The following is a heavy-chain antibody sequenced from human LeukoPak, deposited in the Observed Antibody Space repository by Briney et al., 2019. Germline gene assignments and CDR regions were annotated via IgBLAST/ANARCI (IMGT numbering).Heavy chain of an antibody. Sequence: WETLSLTCTVSGGSISSYYWSWIRQPPGKGLEWIGYIYSSGSAYYNPSLNSRVTISVDTSKNQFSLKLTSVTAADTAVYYCASTTTTYYSYFYYYMGVWGKGTTVTVSS. CDR1: GGSISSYY. V-gene: IGHV4-4*09. CDR2: IYSSGSA. CDR3: ASTTTTYYSYFYYYMGV. J-gene: IGHJ6*03. D-gene: IGHD4-17*01.